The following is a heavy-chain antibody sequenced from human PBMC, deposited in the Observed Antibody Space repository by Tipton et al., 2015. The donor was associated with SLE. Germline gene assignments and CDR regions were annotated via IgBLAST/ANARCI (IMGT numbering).Heavy chain of an antibody. Sequence: SLRLSCAASGFTFSSYAMHWVRQAPGKGLERVAIISYDGSNKYYEDSVKGRFTISRDNSKNTLYLQMNSLRAEDTAVYYCAEVRRVVDHDALDHWGGGTMLGDSS. V-gene: IGHV3-30*04. CDR2: ISYDGSNK. J-gene: IGHJ3*01. CDR3: AEVRRVVDHDALDH. CDR1: GFTFSSYA. D-gene: IGHD2-15*01.